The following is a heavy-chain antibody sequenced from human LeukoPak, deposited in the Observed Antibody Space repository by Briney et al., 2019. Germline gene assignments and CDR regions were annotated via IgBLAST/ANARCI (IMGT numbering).Heavy chain of an antibody. Sequence: GESLKISCKGSGYSFTSYWIGWVRQMPGKGLEWMGIIYPGDSDTRYSPSFQGQVTISVDKSISTAYLQWSRLEASDTAVFYCARHPKSGYTGYDYWGQGTLVTVSS. D-gene: IGHD5-12*01. CDR1: GYSFTSYW. CDR3: ARHPKSGYTGYDY. V-gene: IGHV5-51*01. J-gene: IGHJ4*02. CDR2: IYPGDSDT.